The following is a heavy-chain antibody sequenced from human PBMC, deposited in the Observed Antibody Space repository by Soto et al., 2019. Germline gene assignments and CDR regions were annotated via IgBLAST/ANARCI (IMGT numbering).Heavy chain of an antibody. V-gene: IGHV5-51*01. CDR3: ARHSSSWYIGGNYYYYYIDV. D-gene: IGHD6-13*01. J-gene: IGHJ6*03. CDR2: IYPGDSDT. CDR1: GYSFTSYW. Sequence: GESLKISCQSSGYSFTSYWIGWVRQMPGKGLEWMGIIYPGDSDTRYSPSFQGQVTISADKSISNAYLQWSSLKASATAMYYCARHSSSWYIGGNYYYYYIDVWGKGTTVTVSS.